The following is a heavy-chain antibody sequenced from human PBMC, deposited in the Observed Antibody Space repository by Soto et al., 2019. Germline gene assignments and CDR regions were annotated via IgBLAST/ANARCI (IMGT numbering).Heavy chain of an antibody. CDR3: AKEPVGPDWYFDL. CDR2: ISGSGIST. CDR1: GFTFRSYA. J-gene: IGHJ2*01. V-gene: IGHV3-23*01. Sequence: DVQLFESGGGLVQPGGSLRLSCAASGFTFRSYAMSWVRQAPGKGLEWVSGISGSGISTHYADSVKGRFTVSRDNSKNTLYLQMNSLRAEDTAVYNCAKEPVGPDWYFDLWGRGTLVTVSS.